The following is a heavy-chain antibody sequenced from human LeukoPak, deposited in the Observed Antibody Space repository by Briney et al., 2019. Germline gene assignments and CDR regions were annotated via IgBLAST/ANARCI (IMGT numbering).Heavy chain of an antibody. D-gene: IGHD3-22*01. CDR3: ARQNYYDSSGYFSGGAFFDY. CDR1: GGSFSGYY. J-gene: IGHJ4*02. CDR2: INHSGST. Sequence: SETLSLTCAVYGGSFSGYYWSWIRQPPGKGLEWIGEINHSGSTNYNPSLKSRVTISVDTSKNQFSLKLSSVTAADTAVYYCARQNYYDSSGYFSGGAFFDYWGQGTLVTVSS. V-gene: IGHV4-34*01.